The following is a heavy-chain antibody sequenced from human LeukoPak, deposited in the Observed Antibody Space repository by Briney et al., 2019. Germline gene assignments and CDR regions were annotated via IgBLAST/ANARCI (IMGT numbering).Heavy chain of an antibody. CDR2: IYTSGST. Sequence: SETLSLTCTVSGGSISSGSHYWSWIRQPAGKGLEWIGRIYTSGSTNYNPSFKSRVTISVDTSKNQFSLKLSSVTAADTAVYYCAREAGYSGNYFDAFNIWGQGTMVTVSS. V-gene: IGHV4-61*02. CDR1: GGSISSGSHY. CDR3: AREAGYSGNYFDAFNI. J-gene: IGHJ3*02. D-gene: IGHD1-26*01.